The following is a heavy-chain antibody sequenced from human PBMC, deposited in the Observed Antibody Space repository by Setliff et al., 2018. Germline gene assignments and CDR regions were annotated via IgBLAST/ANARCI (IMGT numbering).Heavy chain of an antibody. Sequence: GGSLSLSCAASGFTFSSYSMKWVRQAPGKGLEWTSYIDISSTTIYYADSVKGRFTISRDNAKNSLYLQMNSLGAGDTAVYYCARVGRERSNGECYSTTPCYSYYMDVWGKGTTVTVSS. CDR3: ARVGRERSNGECYSTTPCYSYYMDV. CDR1: GFTFSSYS. J-gene: IGHJ6*03. CDR2: IDISSTTI. D-gene: IGHD2-8*01. V-gene: IGHV3-48*01.